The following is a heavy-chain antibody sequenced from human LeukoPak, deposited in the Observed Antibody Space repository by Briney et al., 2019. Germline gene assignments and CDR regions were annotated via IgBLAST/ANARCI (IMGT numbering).Heavy chain of an antibody. CDR2: IFPSGGEI. CDR1: GFTFSTFA. J-gene: IGHJ3*01. V-gene: IGHV3-23*01. D-gene: IGHD3-22*01. Sequence: GGSLRLSCAASGFTFSTFAMIWVRQPPGKGLEWVSSIFPSGGEIHYADSVRGRFTISRDNSKSTLSLQMNSLRAEDTAVYYCARDSGGYYDTTGLWGDFWGQGTMVTVSS. CDR3: ARDSGGYYDTTGLWGDF.